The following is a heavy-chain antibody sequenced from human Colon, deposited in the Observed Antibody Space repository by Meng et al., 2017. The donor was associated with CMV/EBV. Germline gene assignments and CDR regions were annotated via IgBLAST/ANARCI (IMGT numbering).Heavy chain of an antibody. D-gene: IGHD2-2*01. V-gene: IGHV4-4*02. J-gene: IGHJ4*02. CDR2: VYHSGIT. CDR1: GGSISSDDW. CDR3: MNTYPATGRAY. Sequence: TCAVSGGSISSDDWWSWVRQPPGKGLEWIGDVYHSGITHYNPSLKSRVTISVDKSKTQFSLNLSSVTAADTAVYYCMNTYPATGRAYWGQGTLVTVSS.